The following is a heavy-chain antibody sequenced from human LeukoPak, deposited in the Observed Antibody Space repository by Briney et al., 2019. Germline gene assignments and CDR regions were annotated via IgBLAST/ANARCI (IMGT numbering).Heavy chain of an antibody. V-gene: IGHV4-59*01. Sequence: SETLSLTCTVSDDSISDYYRGWIRQPPGKGLEWIGYFHNSGTSTYNPSLKSRVIISADTSKNQFSLKLNSLTTADTAVYYCTRGAGWLIDYWGQGILVTVSS. D-gene: IGHD3-16*01. CDR3: TRGAGWLIDY. CDR2: FHNSGTS. J-gene: IGHJ4*02. CDR1: DDSISDYY.